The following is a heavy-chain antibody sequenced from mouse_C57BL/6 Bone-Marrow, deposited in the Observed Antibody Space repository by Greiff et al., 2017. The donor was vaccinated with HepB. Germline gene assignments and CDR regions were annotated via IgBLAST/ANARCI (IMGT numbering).Heavy chain of an antibody. CDR3: AFITTDFFDY. D-gene: IGHD1-1*01. CDR1: GYTFTSYW. V-gene: IGHV1-69*01. Sequence: QVQLQQPGAELVMPGASVKLSCKASGYTFTSYWMHWVKQRPGQGLEWIGEIDPSDSYTNYNQKFKGKSTLTVDKSSSTAYMQLSSLTSEDSAVYYCAFITTDFFDYWGQGTTLTVSS. J-gene: IGHJ2*01. CDR2: IDPSDSYT.